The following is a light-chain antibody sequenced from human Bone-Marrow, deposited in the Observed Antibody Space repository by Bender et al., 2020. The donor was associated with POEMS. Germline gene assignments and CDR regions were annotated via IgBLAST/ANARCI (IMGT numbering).Light chain of an antibody. J-gene: IGLJ2*01. CDR2: DVS. V-gene: IGLV2-8*01. CDR3: TSYAGNDNLL. CDR1: SSDIGSYNY. Sequence: QSALTQPASVSGSPGQSITISCTGSSSDIGSYNYVSWYQQHPGKAPKLMIYDVSKRPSGVPDRFSGSKSGNTASLTVSGLQGEDEADYYCTSYAGNDNLLFGGGTKLTVL.